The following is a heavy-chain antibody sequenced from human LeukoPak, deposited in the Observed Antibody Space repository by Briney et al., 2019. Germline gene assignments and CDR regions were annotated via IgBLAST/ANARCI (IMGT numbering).Heavy chain of an antibody. CDR3: AKDLWVTYGSGSYYFDY. V-gene: IGHV3-30*18. CDR1: GFTFSSYG. Sequence: GGSLRLSCAASGFTFSSYGMHWVRQAPGKGLEWVGVISYDGSNKFYADSVKGRFTISRDNSKNTLYLQMNSLGAEDTAVNYCAKDLWVTYGSGSYYFDYWGQGTLVTVSS. D-gene: IGHD3-10*01. J-gene: IGHJ4*02. CDR2: ISYDGSNK.